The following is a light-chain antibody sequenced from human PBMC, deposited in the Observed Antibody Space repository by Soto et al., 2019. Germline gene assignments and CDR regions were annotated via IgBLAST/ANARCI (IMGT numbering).Light chain of an antibody. CDR3: SSYTSSSTYV. CDR1: SSDVGGYNY. J-gene: IGLJ1*01. CDR2: DVS. Sequence: QSALTQPASVSGSPGQSITISCTGTSSDVGGYNYVSWYQQHPGKAPKLMIYDVSNRPSGVSNRFSGSKSGNTASLTISGLQAEDEADYCCSSYTSSSTYVFGTGTQLTVL. V-gene: IGLV2-14*01.